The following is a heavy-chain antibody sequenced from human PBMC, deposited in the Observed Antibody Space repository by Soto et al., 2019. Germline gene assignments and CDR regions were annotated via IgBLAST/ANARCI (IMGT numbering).Heavy chain of an antibody. Sequence: QVQLVESGGDVVQPGRSLRLSCAASGSTFSSYDIHWVRQAPGKGLEWVAHITPDGNRAYYADSVKGRFTVSRDNARNTVYLPVKSLRPEDTAVYHCVRGPSHGAFDIWGQGTLVTVSS. CDR3: VRGPSHGAFDI. CDR2: ITPDGNRA. J-gene: IGHJ3*02. CDR1: GSTFSSYD. V-gene: IGHV3-30-3*01.